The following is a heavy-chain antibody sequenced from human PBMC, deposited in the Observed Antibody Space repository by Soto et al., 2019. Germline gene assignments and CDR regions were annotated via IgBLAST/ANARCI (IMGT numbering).Heavy chain of an antibody. J-gene: IGHJ6*02. Sequence: QVPLVESGGGVVQPGRSLRLSCAASGFTFSSYAMHWVRQAPGKGLEWVAVISYDGSNKYYADSVKGRFTISRDNSKNTLYLQMNSLRAEDTAVYYCARVVAAKAMDVWGQGTTVTVSS. V-gene: IGHV3-30-3*01. CDR2: ISYDGSNK. CDR3: ARVVAAKAMDV. D-gene: IGHD6-13*01. CDR1: GFTFSSYA.